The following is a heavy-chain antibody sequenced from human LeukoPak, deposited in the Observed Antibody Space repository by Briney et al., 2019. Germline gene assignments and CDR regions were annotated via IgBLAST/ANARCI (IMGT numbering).Heavy chain of an antibody. CDR1: GYTSTSYD. J-gene: IGHJ4*02. Sequence: ASVKVSCKASGYTSTSYDINWVRQATGQGLEWMGRINPNSGGTNYAQKFQGRVTMTRDTSISTAYMELSRLRSDDTAVYYCARGEIVGATKLKIMPDYWGQGTLVTVSS. V-gene: IGHV1-2*06. CDR2: INPNSGGT. CDR3: ARGEIVGATKLKIMPDY. D-gene: IGHD1-26*01.